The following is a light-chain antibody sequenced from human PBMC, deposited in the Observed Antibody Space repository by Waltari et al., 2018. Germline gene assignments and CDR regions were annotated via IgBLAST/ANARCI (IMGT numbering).Light chain of an antibody. CDR2: GAS. CDR1: QSVTNN. V-gene: IGKV3D-15*01. J-gene: IGKJ4*01. Sequence: EIVMTQSPATLSLSPGERATLSCRASQSVTNNLAWYQQKPGQAPRLLIYGASSRATSIPDRFSGSGSGTEFTLTISSLEPEDVAVYYCQQNSNWPLTFGGGTKVEIK. CDR3: QQNSNWPLT.